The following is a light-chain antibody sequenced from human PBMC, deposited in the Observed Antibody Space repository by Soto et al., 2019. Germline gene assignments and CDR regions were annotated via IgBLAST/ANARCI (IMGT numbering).Light chain of an antibody. CDR1: SSDVGGYNY. CDR3: CSYTTNIAPYV. J-gene: IGLJ1*01. V-gene: IGLV2-14*01. CDR2: EVS. Sequence: QAVVTQPASVSGSPGQSITISCTGTSSDVGGYNYVSWYQQHPGKVPKLMIYEVSNRPSGVSSRFSGSKSGNTASLTISGLQAEDEADYYSCSYTTNIAPYVFGTGTKVTVL.